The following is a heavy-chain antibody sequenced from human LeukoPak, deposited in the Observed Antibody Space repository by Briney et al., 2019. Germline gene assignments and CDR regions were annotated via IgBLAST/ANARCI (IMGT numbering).Heavy chain of an antibody. V-gene: IGHV1-69*05. CDR2: IIPIFGTA. D-gene: IGHD3-22*01. CDR3: ARGGPIVVLSYYYYYYMDV. CDR1: GGTFSSYA. Sequence: SVKVSCKASGGTFSSYAISWVRQAPGQGLEWMGGIIPIFGTANYAQKFQGRVTITTDESTSTAYMELSSLRSEDTAVYYCARGGPIVVLSYYYYYYMDVWGKGTTVTVSS. J-gene: IGHJ6*03.